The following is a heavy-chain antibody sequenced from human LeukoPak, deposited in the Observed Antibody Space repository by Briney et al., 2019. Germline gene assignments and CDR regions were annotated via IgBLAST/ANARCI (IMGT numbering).Heavy chain of an antibody. V-gene: IGHV1-18*01. D-gene: IGHD1-26*01. CDR1: EYSRTSLG. J-gene: IGHJ4*02. CDR2: ISGYSGNT. CDR3: ARDGGIEGRHLDY. Sequence: KVSYKKSEYSRTSLGSTCVRPTPEQKNEWMGWISGYSGNTKYAQKFQARVTLTTDTPTSTACMEMRSLISDDTAVYYCARDGGIEGRHLDYWGQGTLVTVSS.